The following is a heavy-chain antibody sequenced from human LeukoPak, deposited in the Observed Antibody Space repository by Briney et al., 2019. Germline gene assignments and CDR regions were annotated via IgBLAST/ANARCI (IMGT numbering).Heavy chain of an antibody. CDR3: ARHESSGWYGPYYFDY. D-gene: IGHD6-19*01. J-gene: IGHJ4*02. V-gene: IGHV4-59*08. Sequence: PSETLSLTCTVSGGSISSYYWSWIQQPPGKGLEWIGYIYYSGGTNYNPSLKSRVTISVDTSKNQFSLKLSSVTAADTAVYYCARHESSGWYGPYYFDYWGQGTLVTVSS. CDR2: IYYSGGT. CDR1: GGSISSYY.